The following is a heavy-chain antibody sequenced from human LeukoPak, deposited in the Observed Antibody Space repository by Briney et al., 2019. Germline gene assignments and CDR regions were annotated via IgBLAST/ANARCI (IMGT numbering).Heavy chain of an antibody. CDR1: GGSISSGDYY. CDR2: IYYSGST. CDR3: ARAEWAAVDY. D-gene: IGHD1-14*01. Sequence: SETLSLTCTVSGGSISSGDYYWSWIRQPPGKGLEWIGYIYYSGSTYYNPSLKSRVTMSVDTSKNQFSLKLSSVTAADTAVYYCARAEWAAVDYWGQGTLVTVSS. V-gene: IGHV4-30-4*08. J-gene: IGHJ4*02.